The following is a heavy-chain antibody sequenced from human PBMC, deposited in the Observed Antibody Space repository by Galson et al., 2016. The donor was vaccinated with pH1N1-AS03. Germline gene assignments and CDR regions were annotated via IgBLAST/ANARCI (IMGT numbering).Heavy chain of an antibody. CDR2: TYYRSKWYN. CDR1: GDSVSSNSAA. Sequence: CAISGDSVSSNSAAWNWIRQSPSRGLEWLGRTYYRSKWYNDYAVSVKSRITINPDTSKNQFSLQLNSVTPEDTAVYYCARGHYNSSLYWFDPWGQGTLVTVSS. V-gene: IGHV6-1*01. J-gene: IGHJ5*02. CDR3: ARGHYNSSLYWFDP. D-gene: IGHD6-6*01.